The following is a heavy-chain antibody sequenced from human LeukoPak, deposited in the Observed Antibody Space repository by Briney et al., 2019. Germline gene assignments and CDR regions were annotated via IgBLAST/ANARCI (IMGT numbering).Heavy chain of an antibody. CDR3: ARGRDSSSWYRDFDY. V-gene: IGHV4-61*02. CDR2: IYTSGST. J-gene: IGHJ4*02. Sequence: SQTLSLTCSVSGRSMSRGSYYWSWIRHPAGKGLEGSGRIYTSGSTNYDPSLKSRVTISVDTSKNQFSLKLSSVTAADTAVYYCARGRDSSSWYRDFDYWGQGTLVTVSS. D-gene: IGHD6-13*01. CDR1: GRSMSRGSYY.